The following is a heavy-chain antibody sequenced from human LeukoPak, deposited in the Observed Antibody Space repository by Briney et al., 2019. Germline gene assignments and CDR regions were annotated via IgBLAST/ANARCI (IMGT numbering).Heavy chain of an antibody. CDR3: AKDYYDSSGTYDY. Sequence: ASVKVSCKASAYTFTGYYLHWVRQAPGQGLGWMGWINPNSGGTNCAQKFQGRVTMTRDTSISTVYMELSRLRSDDTAVYYCAKDYYDSSGTYDYWGQGTLVTVSS. V-gene: IGHV1-2*02. J-gene: IGHJ4*02. CDR1: AYTFTGYY. CDR2: INPNSGGT. D-gene: IGHD3-22*01.